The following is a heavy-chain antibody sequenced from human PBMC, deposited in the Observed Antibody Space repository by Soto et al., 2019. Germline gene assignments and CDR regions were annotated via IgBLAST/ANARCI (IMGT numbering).Heavy chain of an antibody. CDR2: VSGGGGDT. D-gene: IGHD3-16*01. V-gene: IGHV3-23*01. J-gene: IGHJ3*01. Sequence: EVKLLESGGGLVQPGGSLRLSCAASGFMFSSEAMTWVRQVPGKGLQWVALVSGGGGDTHYRDSVKGRFIISRDNSKNTVYLQMNSLRAEDTAGYHCAKTGVRSGLWEALDVWGQGAMVIVSS. CDR3: AKTGVRSGLWEALDV. CDR1: GFMFSSEA.